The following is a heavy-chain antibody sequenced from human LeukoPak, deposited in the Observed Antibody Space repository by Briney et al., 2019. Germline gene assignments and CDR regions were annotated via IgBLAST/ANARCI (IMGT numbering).Heavy chain of an antibody. J-gene: IGHJ4*02. D-gene: IGHD4-17*01. CDR2: IYTSGST. CDR1: GGSISSGSYY. CDR3: ARDPDGDYAYFDY. Sequence: SQTLSLTCTVSGGSISSGSYYWSWIRQPAGKGLEWIGRIYTSGSTNYNPSLKSRVTISVDTSKNQFSLKLSSVTAADTAVYYCARDPDGDYAYFDYWGQGTRVTVSS. V-gene: IGHV4-61*02.